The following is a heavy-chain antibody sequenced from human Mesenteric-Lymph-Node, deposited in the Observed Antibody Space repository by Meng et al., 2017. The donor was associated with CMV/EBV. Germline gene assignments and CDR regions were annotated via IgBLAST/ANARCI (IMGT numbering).Heavy chain of an antibody. Sequence: YPFSGHYMHWVRQAPGQGLEWMGRINPASGDTNYAQKFRGRVTVTRDTSISTAYMELSRLRSDDTAVYYCARGYYYGSGSYYGPFDYWGQGTLVTVSS. CDR2: INPASGDT. CDR1: YPFSGHY. J-gene: IGHJ4*02. D-gene: IGHD3-10*01. V-gene: IGHV1-2*06. CDR3: ARGYYYGSGSYYGPFDY.